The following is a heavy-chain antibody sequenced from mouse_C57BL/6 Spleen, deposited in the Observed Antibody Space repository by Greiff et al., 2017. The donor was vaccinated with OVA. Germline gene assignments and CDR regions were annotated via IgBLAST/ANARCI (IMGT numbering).Heavy chain of an antibody. CDR2: ISDGGSFT. J-gene: IGHJ3*01. Sequence: EVQVVESGGGLVKPGGSLKLSCAASGFTFSSYAMSWVRQTPEKRLEWVATISDGGSFTYYPDNVKGRFTISRDNAKNNLYLQMSHLKSEDTAMYYCASYDGYYPAWFAYWGQGTLVTVSA. D-gene: IGHD2-3*01. V-gene: IGHV5-4*01. CDR1: GFTFSSYA. CDR3: ASYDGYYPAWFAY.